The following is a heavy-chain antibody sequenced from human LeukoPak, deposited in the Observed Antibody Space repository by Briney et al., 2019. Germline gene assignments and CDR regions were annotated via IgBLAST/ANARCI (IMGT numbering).Heavy chain of an antibody. Sequence: ASVKVSCKVSGYTLTELSMHWVRQAPGKGLEWMGGFDPEDGETIYAQKFQGGVTMTEDTSTDTAYMELSSLRSEDTAVYYCATYPGDSSGYYFDYWGQGTLVTVSS. J-gene: IGHJ4*02. V-gene: IGHV1-24*01. D-gene: IGHD3-22*01. CDR3: ATYPGDSSGYYFDY. CDR2: FDPEDGET. CDR1: GYTLTELS.